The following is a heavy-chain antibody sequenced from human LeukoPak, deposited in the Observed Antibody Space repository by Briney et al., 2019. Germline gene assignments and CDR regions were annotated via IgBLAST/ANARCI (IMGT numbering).Heavy chain of an antibody. Sequence: GGSLRFYCAASGFTFSSYGMHWVRQAPGKGLEWVAFIRYDGSNKYYADSVKGRFTISRDNSKNTLYLQMNSLRAEDTAVYYCAKADLYTISLEGPLGYWGQGTLVTVSS. V-gene: IGHV3-30*02. CDR2: IRYDGSNK. CDR3: AKADLYTISLEGPLGY. J-gene: IGHJ4*02. CDR1: GFTFSSYG. D-gene: IGHD3-3*01.